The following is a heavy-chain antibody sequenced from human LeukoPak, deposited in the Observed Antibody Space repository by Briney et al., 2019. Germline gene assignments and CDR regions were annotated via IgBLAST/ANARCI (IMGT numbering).Heavy chain of an antibody. CDR1: GFTFSSYW. CDR3: ARPLASGPDF. J-gene: IGHJ4*02. Sequence: PGGSLRLSCAASGFTFSSYWMHWARQAPGKGLVWVSRIDSDGSSTRYADSVKGRFTISRDNAKNTLYLQMNGLRAEDTAVYYCARPLASGPDFWGQGTLVTVSS. D-gene: IGHD3-3*02. V-gene: IGHV3-74*01. CDR2: IDSDGSST.